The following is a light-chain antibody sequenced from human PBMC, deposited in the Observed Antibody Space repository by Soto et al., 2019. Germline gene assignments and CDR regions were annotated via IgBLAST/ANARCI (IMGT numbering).Light chain of an antibody. CDR2: WAS. CDR1: QNVLYSSNNKNY. V-gene: IGKV4-1*01. J-gene: IGKJ3*01. CDR3: QQYYSTPRT. Sequence: DIVMTQSPDSLAVSLGERATINCKSSQNVLYSSNNKNYLAWYQQKPGQPPKLLIYWASTRESGVPDRFSGSGSGTDFTLTISSLQAEDVAVYYCQQYYSTPRTFGPGTKVDIK.